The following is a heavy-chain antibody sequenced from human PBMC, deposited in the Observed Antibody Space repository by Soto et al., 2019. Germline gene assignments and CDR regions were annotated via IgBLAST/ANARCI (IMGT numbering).Heavy chain of an antibody. CDR2: SSNSGTFA. Sequence: GGALRLSCAPSVFTFSDYYMSWFRQAPVMVLEWLSYSSNSGTFARYATSVKGRFSISRDNANNSLYLEMNSLRAEDTAVYYCARALFHYYDSSAHWFDPWGQGTLVTVSS. V-gene: IGHV3-11*06. CDR1: VFTFSDYY. J-gene: IGHJ5*02. CDR3: ARALFHYYDSSAHWFDP. D-gene: IGHD3-22*01.